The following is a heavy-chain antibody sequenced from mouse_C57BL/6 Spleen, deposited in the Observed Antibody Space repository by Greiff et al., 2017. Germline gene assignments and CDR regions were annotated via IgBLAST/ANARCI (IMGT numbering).Heavy chain of an antibody. V-gene: IGHV5-17*01. J-gene: IGHJ1*03. CDR3: ARGDLVRGMRYWYFDV. Sequence: EVMLVESGGGLVKPGGSLKLSCAASGFTFSDYGMHWVRQAPEKGLEWVAYISSGSSTIYYADTVKGRFTISRDNAKNTLFLQMTSLRSEDTAMYYCARGDLVRGMRYWYFDVWGTGTTVTVSS. CDR2: ISSGSSTI. D-gene: IGHD2-14*01. CDR1: GFTFSDYG.